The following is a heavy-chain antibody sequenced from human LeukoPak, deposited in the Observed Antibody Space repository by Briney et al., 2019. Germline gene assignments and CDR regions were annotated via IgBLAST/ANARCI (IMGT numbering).Heavy chain of an antibody. CDR3: ARERGSVGATFEYFDY. D-gene: IGHD1-26*01. Sequence: ASVTVSCKASGYTFTGYYMHWVRQAPGQGLEWMGWINPNSGGTNYAQKFQGRVTMTRDTSISTAYMELSRLRSDDTAVYYCARERGSVGATFEYFDYWGQGTLVTVSS. V-gene: IGHV1-2*02. CDR1: GYTFTGYY. J-gene: IGHJ4*02. CDR2: INPNSGGT.